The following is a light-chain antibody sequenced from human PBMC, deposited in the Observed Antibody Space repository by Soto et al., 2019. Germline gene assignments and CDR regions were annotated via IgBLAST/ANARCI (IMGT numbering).Light chain of an antibody. CDR2: EVN. CDR1: SSVVGGYNY. CDR3: SSYAGSNNKV. J-gene: IGLJ1*01. Sequence: QSALTQPPSASGSPGQSVTISCTGTSSVVGGYNYVSWYQQHPGKAPKLMIYEVNKRPSGVPDRFSGSKSGNTASLTVSGLQAEDEADYYCSSYAGSNNKVFGTGTKVTVL. V-gene: IGLV2-8*01.